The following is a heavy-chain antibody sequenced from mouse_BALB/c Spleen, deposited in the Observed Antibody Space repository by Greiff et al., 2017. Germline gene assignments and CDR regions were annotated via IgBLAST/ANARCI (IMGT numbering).Heavy chain of an antibody. Sequence: EVKVVESGGGLVQPGGSLRLSCATSGFTFTDYYMSWVRQPPGKALEWLGFIRNKANGYTTEYSASVKGRFTISRDNSQSILYLQMNTLRAEDSATYYCARDYYYGSSYWYFDVWGAGTTVTVSS. V-gene: IGHV7-3*02. CDR1: GFTFTDYY. CDR3: ARDYYYGSSYWYFDV. D-gene: IGHD1-1*01. J-gene: IGHJ1*01. CDR2: IRNKANGYTT.